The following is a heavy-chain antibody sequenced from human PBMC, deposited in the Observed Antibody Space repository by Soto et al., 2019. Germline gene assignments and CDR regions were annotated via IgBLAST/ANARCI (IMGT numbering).Heavy chain of an antibody. CDR3: ARESGGATATLGYYYYYMDD. D-gene: IGHD2-15*01. CDR1: GDRFSDYY. CDR2: TNPNSGVT. Sequence: QVQLVQSGAEVKGLGASVAVSCRASGDRFSDYYMHWVRQAPGQGLECMGWTNPNSGVTKYAQKFQSGVTTTRGSSTRTGYMRLSRPRFEATAIYCCARESGGATATLGYYYYYMDDWGTGTTVIVSS. V-gene: IGHV1-2*02. J-gene: IGHJ6*03.